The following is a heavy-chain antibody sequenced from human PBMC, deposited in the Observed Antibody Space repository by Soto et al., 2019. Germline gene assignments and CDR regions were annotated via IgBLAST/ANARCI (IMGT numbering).Heavy chain of an antibody. J-gene: IGHJ4*02. CDR3: AGGPNRGY. CDR2: IYSSGGT. V-gene: IGHV3-66*01. Sequence: VQLVXSGGDLVQPGGSLXLSCAASGFTVSNNYMSWVRQAPGKGLEWVSLIYSSGGTYYADSVKGRFTIXXXXXKNTXXLQMNSLXVEDXAVYXCAGGPNRGYWGQGTXXTXS. CDR1: GFTVSNNY. D-gene: IGHD3-10*01.